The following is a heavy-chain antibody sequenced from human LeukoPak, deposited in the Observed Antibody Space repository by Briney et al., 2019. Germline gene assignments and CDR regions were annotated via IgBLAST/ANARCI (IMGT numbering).Heavy chain of an antibody. CDR3: ARSDGYGLVGI. Sequence: SETLSLTCTVSGGSISSSTYYWGWIRQPPGKGLEWIGSIYYSGSTYYNPSLKSRVTISVDTSKNQFSLKLTSVTAADTAVYYCARSDGYGLVGIWGQGTMVTVSS. CDR2: IYYSGST. D-gene: IGHD5-18*01. V-gene: IGHV4-39*07. J-gene: IGHJ3*02. CDR1: GGSISSSTYY.